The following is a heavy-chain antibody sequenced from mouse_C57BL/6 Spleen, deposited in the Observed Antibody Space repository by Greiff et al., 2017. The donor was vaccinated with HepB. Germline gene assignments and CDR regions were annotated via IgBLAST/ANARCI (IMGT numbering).Heavy chain of an antibody. D-gene: IGHD2-4*01. CDR3: ARHGYDYDVYFDY. CDR1: GYTFTDYN. V-gene: IGHV1-18*01. J-gene: IGHJ2*01. Sequence: EVQLQESGPELVKPGASVKIPCKASGYTFTDYNMDWVKQSHGQSLEWIGDINPNNGGTSYNQKFKGKATLTVDKSSSTAYMELRSLTSEDTAVYYGARHGYDYDVYFDYWGQGTTLTVSS. CDR2: INPNNGGT.